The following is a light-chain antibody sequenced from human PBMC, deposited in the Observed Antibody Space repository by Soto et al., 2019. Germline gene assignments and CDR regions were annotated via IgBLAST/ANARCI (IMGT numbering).Light chain of an antibody. J-gene: IGKJ4*01. CDR2: GAS. CDR1: QSVSSNY. CDR3: QYYVSSPLT. Sequence: EIVLTQSPGTLSLSPGERATLSCRASQSVSSNYLAWYQQKPGQGPRLLIYGASSRATGIPDRFSGSGSGTDFTLTISRLEPEDFAVYYCQYYVSSPLTVGGGTKV. V-gene: IGKV3-20*01.